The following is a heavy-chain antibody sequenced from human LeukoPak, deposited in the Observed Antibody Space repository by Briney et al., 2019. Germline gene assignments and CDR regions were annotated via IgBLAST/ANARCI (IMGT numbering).Heavy chain of an antibody. CDR1: GGSISSSSYY. CDR2: IYYSGST. J-gene: IGHJ1*01. D-gene: IGHD3-9*01. Sequence: ASETLSLTCTVSGGSISSSSYYWGWIRQPPGKGLEWIGSIYYSGSTYYNPSLKSRVTISVDTSKNQFSLKLSSVTAADTAVYYCARDGNILTGYYPEYFQHWGQGTLVTVSS. CDR3: ARDGNILTGYYPEYFQH. V-gene: IGHV4-39*07.